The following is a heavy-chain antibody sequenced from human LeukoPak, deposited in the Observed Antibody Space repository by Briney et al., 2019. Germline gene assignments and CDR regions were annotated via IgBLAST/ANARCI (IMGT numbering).Heavy chain of an antibody. CDR3: GRDTVGYGGAFDI. CDR1: GFNFSTYA. V-gene: IGHV3-30-3*01. Sequence: GGSLRLSCSASGFNFSTYAMQWVRQAPGKGLEWVAVISYDGSNKYYADSVKGRSTISRDNSKNTLYLQVNSLRPEDTAVYYCGRDTVGYGGAFDIWGQGTMVTVSS. J-gene: IGHJ3*02. CDR2: ISYDGSNK. D-gene: IGHD5-18*01.